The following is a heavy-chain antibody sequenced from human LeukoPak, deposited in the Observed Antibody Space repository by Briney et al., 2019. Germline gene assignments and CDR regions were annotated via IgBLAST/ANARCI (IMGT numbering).Heavy chain of an antibody. V-gene: IGHV3-21*01. D-gene: IGHD6-19*01. CDR2: ISSSSSYI. CDR3: ASQWQLADLLDY. Sequence: GGSLRLSCAASGFTFSSYSMNWVRQAPGKGLEWVSSISSSSSYIYYEDSVKDRFTISRYNAKNSLYLQMNSLRADDTAVYYCASQWQLADLLDYWGQGTLVTVSS. CDR1: GFTFSSYS. J-gene: IGHJ4*02.